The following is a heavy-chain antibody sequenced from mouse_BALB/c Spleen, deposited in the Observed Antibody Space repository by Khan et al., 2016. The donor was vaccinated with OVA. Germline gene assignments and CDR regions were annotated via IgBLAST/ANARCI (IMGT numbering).Heavy chain of an antibody. V-gene: IGHV2-9*02. J-gene: IGHJ1*01. Sequence: QVQLEESGPGLVAPSQSLSITCTVSGFSLATYGVHWVRQPPGKGLEWLGVIWAGGSTNYNSALMSRLSISKDNSKSQVFLKMNSLHTDDPAMYYCARYYGNYGWYFDVWGAGTTVTVSS. CDR1: GFSLATYG. D-gene: IGHD2-1*01. CDR3: ARYYGNYGWYFDV. CDR2: IWAGGST.